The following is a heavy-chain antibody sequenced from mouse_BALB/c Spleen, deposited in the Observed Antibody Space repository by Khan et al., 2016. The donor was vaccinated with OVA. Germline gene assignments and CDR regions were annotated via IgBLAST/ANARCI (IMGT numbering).Heavy chain of an antibody. CDR1: GYSITSDYA. V-gene: IGHV3-2*02. J-gene: IGHJ4*01. CDR3: ARELGRYYAMDY. D-gene: IGHD4-1*01. CDR2: ISYSGST. Sequence: EVQLQESGPGLVKPSQSLSLTCTVSGYSITSDYAWNWIRQFPGNKLEWMGYISYSGSTTYNPSLKSRISITRDTSKDQFFLQLKSVTSEDTATHCCARELGRYYAMDYWGQGTSVTVSS.